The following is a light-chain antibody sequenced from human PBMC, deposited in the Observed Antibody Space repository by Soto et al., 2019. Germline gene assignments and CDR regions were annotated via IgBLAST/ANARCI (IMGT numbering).Light chain of an antibody. CDR1: QSVSTY. CDR2: DAS. J-gene: IGKJ1*01. CDR3: QQRSNWPPWT. V-gene: IGKV1-9*01. Sequence: DIQMTQSPSSLSACVGDRVTITCRASQSVSTYLNWYQQKLGKAPKVLIYDASKLHSGVPSRFSGSGSGTEFTLTISSLQPEDFAVYYCQQRSNWPPWTFGQGTKVDIK.